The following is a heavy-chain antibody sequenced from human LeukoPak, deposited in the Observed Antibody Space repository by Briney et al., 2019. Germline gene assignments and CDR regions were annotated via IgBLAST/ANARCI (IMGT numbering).Heavy chain of an antibody. D-gene: IGHD3-22*01. V-gene: IGHV4-59*01. CDR3: VRGIYSSGYYYYFDS. Sequence: SETLSLTCTVSGGSINTYYWSWIRQPPGKGLEWIGYIYYSGSTNYNPSLKSRVTISVYTSKNQFSLKLNSVTAADMAVYYCVRGIYSSGYYYYFDSWGQGTLVTVSS. CDR2: IYYSGST. CDR1: GGSINTYY. J-gene: IGHJ4*02.